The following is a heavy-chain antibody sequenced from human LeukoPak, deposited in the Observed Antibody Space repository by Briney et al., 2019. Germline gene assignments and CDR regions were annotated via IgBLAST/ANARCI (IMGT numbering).Heavy chain of an antibody. J-gene: IGHJ5*02. Sequence: ASVKVSCKASGYTFTSYGISWVRQAPGQGLEWMGWISAYNGNTNYAQNLQGRVTLTTDTSTTTAYMELRSLRSNDTAVYYCARDLKYNILTGYRSSFGFDPWGQGTLVTVSS. CDR2: ISAYNGNT. CDR3: ARDLKYNILTGYRSSFGFDP. CDR1: GYTFTSYG. D-gene: IGHD3-9*01. V-gene: IGHV1-18*01.